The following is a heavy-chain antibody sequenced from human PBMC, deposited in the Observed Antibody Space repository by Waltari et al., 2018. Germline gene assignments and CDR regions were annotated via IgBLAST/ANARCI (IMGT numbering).Heavy chain of an antibody. Sequence: EVQLLESGGGLVQPGGSLRISCAASGFPFRSYAMSWVRQAPGKGVEWVSSISGSGGSTYYADSVKGRFTISRDNSKNTLYLQMNSLRAEDTAVYYCAKDSQWLVTLPDYWGQGTLVTVSS. CDR2: ISGSGGST. CDR1: GFPFRSYA. D-gene: IGHD6-19*01. V-gene: IGHV3-23*01. CDR3: AKDSQWLVTLPDY. J-gene: IGHJ4*02.